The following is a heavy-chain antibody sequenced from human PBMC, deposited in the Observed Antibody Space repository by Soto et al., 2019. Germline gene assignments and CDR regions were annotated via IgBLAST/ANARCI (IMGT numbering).Heavy chain of an antibody. CDR1: GGSILDSTYY. J-gene: IGHJ5*02. Sequence: QLLLQESGPGLVKPSETLSLTWTVSGGSILDSTYYWAWIRQSPGKGLEWIGTIFYSGGTLYTPSLKSRVTMSVDTSDNQFSLKLSSVTAADTAVYYCARQASGYYYGWFDPWGQGILVTVSS. V-gene: IGHV4-39*01. D-gene: IGHD3-22*01. CDR3: ARQASGYYYGWFDP. CDR2: IFYSGGT.